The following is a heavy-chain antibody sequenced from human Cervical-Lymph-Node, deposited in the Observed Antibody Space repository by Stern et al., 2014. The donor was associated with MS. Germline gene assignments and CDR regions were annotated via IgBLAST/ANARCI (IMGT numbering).Heavy chain of an antibody. D-gene: IGHD3-22*01. CDR1: GYSFTNYW. CDR2: LYPGDSDT. Sequence: VQLVQSGADVKKPGESLKISCQGSGYSFTNYWIGWVRQMPGKGLDWMGILYPGDSDTRYSPSFQGQVTMSADKSISTAYLQWRSLKASDTAIYYCARGITSIEGMGVYFDDWGQGTLVTVSS. V-gene: IGHV5-51*03. J-gene: IGHJ4*02. CDR3: ARGITSIEGMGVYFDD.